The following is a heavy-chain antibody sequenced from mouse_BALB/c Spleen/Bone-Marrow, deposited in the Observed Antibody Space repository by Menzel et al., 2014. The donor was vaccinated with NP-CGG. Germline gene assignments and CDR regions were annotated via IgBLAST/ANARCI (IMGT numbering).Heavy chain of an antibody. V-gene: IGHV14-3*02. D-gene: IGHD2-14*01. Sequence: VQLKESGAELVKPGASVKLSCKASGFTFTDSYMHWVKQRPEQGLEWMCLIEFSMGNTNYDPKFQGKATLTADTSSNSAHLRRSSLTSDDASFYDSASYRYWGCFDVWGAGTTVTVSS. CDR2: IEFSMGNT. CDR1: GFTFTDSY. J-gene: IGHJ1*01. CDR3: ASYRYWGCFDV.